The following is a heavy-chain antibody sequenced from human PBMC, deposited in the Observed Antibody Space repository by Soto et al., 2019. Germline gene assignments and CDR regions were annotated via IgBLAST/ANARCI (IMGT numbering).Heavy chain of an antibody. V-gene: IGHV1-8*01. D-gene: IGHD6-6*01. Sequence: QVLLVQSGAEVKKPGASVKVSCKASGYTFTSYDINWVRQATGQGLEWMGWMNPNSGNTGYAQKFQGRVPMTRNTSISTAYMELSSLRSEDTAVYYCASLVHGSSSAYFDYWGQGTLVTVSS. CDR3: ASLVHGSSSAYFDY. CDR2: MNPNSGNT. CDR1: GYTFTSYD. J-gene: IGHJ4*02.